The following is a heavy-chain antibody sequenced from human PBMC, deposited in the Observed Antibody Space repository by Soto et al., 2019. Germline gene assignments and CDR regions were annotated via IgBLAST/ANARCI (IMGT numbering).Heavy chain of an antibody. CDR2: ISAYNGNT. CDR1: GYTFTSYG. Sequence: ASVKVSCKASGYTFTSYGISWVRQAPGQGLEWMGWISAYNGNTNYAQKLQGRVTMTTDTSTSTAYMELRSLRSDDTAVYYCARDAPMGYYDSSGSDAFDIWGQGTMVT. CDR3: ARDAPMGYYDSSGSDAFDI. V-gene: IGHV1-18*01. J-gene: IGHJ3*02. D-gene: IGHD3-22*01.